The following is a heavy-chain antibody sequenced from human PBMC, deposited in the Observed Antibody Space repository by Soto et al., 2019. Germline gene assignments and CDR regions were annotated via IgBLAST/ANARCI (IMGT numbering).Heavy chain of an antibody. CDR3: ARDCDYYDSSGYSYNWFDP. J-gene: IGHJ5*02. Sequence: QVQLVQSGAEVKKPGASVKVSCKASGYTFTSYGISWVRQAPGQGLEWMGWISAYNGNTNYAQKLQGRVTMTTDTXXSXAXXELRSLRSDDTAVYYCARDCDYYDSSGYSYNWFDPWGQGTLVTVSS. CDR2: ISAYNGNT. V-gene: IGHV1-18*01. D-gene: IGHD3-22*01. CDR1: GYTFTSYG.